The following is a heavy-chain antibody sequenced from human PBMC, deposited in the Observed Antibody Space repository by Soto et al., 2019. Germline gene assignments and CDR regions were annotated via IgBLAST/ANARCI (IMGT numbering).Heavy chain of an antibody. CDR3: ASSQSIAVDYYGMDV. V-gene: IGHV1-69*01. Sequence: QVQLVQSGAEVKKPGSSVKVSCKASGGTFSSDAISWVRQAPGQGLEGMGGIIPIFGTANYAQKFQGRVTITADESTITAYMALSSLISDDTAVYYCASSQSIAVDYYGMDVLGQGTTVTGTS. D-gene: IGHD6-19*01. CDR2: IIPIFGTA. CDR1: GGTFSSDA. J-gene: IGHJ6*02.